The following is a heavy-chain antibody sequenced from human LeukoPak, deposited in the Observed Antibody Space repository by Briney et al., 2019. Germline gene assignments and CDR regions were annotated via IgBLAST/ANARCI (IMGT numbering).Heavy chain of an antibody. J-gene: IGHJ5*02. Sequence: SETLSLTCTVSGGSISSYYWSWIRQPPGKGLEWIGYTYYSGSTNCNPSLKSRVTISVDTSKNQFSLKLSSVTAADTAVYYCARIENHWFDPWGQGTLVTVSS. CDR1: GGSISSYY. CDR2: TYYSGST. V-gene: IGHV4-59*01. CDR3: ARIENHWFDP.